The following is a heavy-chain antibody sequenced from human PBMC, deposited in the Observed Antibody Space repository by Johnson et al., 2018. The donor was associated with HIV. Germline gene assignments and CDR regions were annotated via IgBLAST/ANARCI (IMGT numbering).Heavy chain of an antibody. J-gene: IGHJ3*02. CDR3: ARALRGGHTDAFDI. D-gene: IGHD5-18*01. CDR2: ISYDGSKR. CDR1: GFTFSSYP. Sequence: QVQLVESGGGAVQPGRSLRLSCAASGFTFSSYPMHWVRQAPGKGLEWVAVISYDGSKRYYADSVRGRFTISRDNSKNTLYLQMNSLRAEDTAVYYCARALRGGHTDAFDIWGQGTMVTVSS. V-gene: IGHV3-30*04.